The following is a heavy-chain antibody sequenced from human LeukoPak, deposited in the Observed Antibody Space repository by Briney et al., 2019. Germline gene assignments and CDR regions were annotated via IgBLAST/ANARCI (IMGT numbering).Heavy chain of an antibody. CDR2: MNPNSGNT. CDR1: GYTFTGYY. CDR3: ARVGYCSSTSCFPNWFDP. V-gene: IGHV1-8*02. J-gene: IGHJ5*02. D-gene: IGHD2-2*01. Sequence: ASVKVSCKASGYTFTGYYMHWVRQAPGQGLEWMGWMNPNSGNTGYAQKFQGRVTMTRNTSISTAYMELSSLRSEDTAVYYCARVGYCSSTSCFPNWFDPWGQGTLVTVSS.